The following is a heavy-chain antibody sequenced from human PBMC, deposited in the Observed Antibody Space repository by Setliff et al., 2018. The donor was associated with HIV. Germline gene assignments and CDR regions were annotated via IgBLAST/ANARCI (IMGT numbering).Heavy chain of an antibody. CDR2: IYHSGST. CDR3: ARQDRDDYNTTPLDY. CDR1: GYSISSGYY. V-gene: IGHV4-38-2*01. D-gene: IGHD4-4*01. J-gene: IGHJ4*02. Sequence: PSETLSLTCAVSGYSISSGYYWGWIRQPPGKGLEWIGSIYHSGSTYYNPSLKSRVTISVDTSKNQFSLKLSSVTAADTAVYYCARQDRDDYNTTPLDYWGQGTLVTVSS.